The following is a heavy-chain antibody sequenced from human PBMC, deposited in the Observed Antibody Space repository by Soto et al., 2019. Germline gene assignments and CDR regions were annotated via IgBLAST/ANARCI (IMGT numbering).Heavy chain of an antibody. D-gene: IGHD6-6*01. J-gene: IGHJ6*02. V-gene: IGHV1-69*13. CDR3: AQTYSCSYGEYYYYGMDV. Sequence: SVKVSCKASAGTFSSYAISWVRQAPGQGLEWMGGIIPIFGTANYAQKFQGRVTITADESTSTAYMELSSLRSEDTAVYYCAQTYSCSYGEYYYYGMDVWGQGTTVTVSS. CDR2: IIPIFGTA. CDR1: AGTFSSYA.